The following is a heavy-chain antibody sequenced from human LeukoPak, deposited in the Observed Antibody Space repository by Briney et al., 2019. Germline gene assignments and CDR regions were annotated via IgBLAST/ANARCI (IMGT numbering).Heavy chain of an antibody. D-gene: IGHD2-2*01. CDR3: ARQLFISTSFCYIFDF. J-gene: IGHJ4*02. CDR2: IHSDDST. V-gene: IGHV3-66*04. Sequence: GGSLRLSCAASGFTVSSNYISWVRQAPGKGLEWVSVIHSDDSTYYADSVKDRFTISRDNSRNTLYLQMNSLRAEDTAVYYCARQLFISTSFCYIFDFWGQGTLVTVSS. CDR1: GFTVSSNY.